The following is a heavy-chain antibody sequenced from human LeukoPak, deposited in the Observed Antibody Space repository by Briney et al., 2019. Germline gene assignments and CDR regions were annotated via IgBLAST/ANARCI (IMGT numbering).Heavy chain of an antibody. Sequence: SVKVSCKASGGTFSSYAISWVRQAPGQGLEWMGRIIPILGIANYAQKFQGRVTMTRDTSTSTVYMELSSLRSEDTAVYYCARDPPSYYYDSFYDYWGQGTLVTVSS. CDR2: IIPILGIA. CDR1: GGTFSSYA. V-gene: IGHV1-69*04. J-gene: IGHJ4*02. CDR3: ARDPPSYYYDSFYDY. D-gene: IGHD3-22*01.